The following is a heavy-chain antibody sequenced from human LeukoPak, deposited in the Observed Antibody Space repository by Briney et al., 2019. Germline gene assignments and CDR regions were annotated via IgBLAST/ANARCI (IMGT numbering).Heavy chain of an antibody. CDR2: IETNAKNYAT. J-gene: IGHJ4*02. V-gene: IGHV3-73*01. Sequence: RGSLKLSCAASGFTFSGCAMHWVRQASGKGLEWVGRIETNAKNYATAYSASVKGRFIISRDESKNTAYLQMNSLNTDDTAVYYCTRDGGSWSHLDSWGQGTLVTVSS. CDR1: GFTFSGCA. D-gene: IGHD2-15*01. CDR3: TRDGGSWSHLDS.